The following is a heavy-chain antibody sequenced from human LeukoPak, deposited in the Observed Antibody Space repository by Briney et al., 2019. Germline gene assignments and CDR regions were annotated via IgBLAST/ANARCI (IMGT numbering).Heavy chain of an antibody. D-gene: IGHD5-12*01. CDR3: ARGRSGYDSYYYYGMDV. Sequence: GASVKVSCKASGYTFTSYDINWVRQATGQGLEWMGWMNPNSGNTGYAQKFQGRVTMTRNTSISTAYMELSSLGSEDTAVYYCARGRSGYDSYYYYGMDVWGQGTTVTVSS. V-gene: IGHV1-8*01. J-gene: IGHJ6*02. CDR2: MNPNSGNT. CDR1: GYTFTSYD.